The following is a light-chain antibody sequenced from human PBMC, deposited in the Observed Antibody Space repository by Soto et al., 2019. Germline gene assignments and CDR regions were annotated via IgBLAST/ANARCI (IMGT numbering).Light chain of an antibody. CDR2: TAS. Sequence: DIQMTQSPSSLSASVGDRVTITCRASQPIGNYLNWYQQTPGNAPKLLIYTASTLLGEVPSRFSGSGSGTDFNLTIDSLQPEDFATYSCQQGSASAITFGQGTRLEIK. CDR3: QQGSASAIT. CDR1: QPIGNY. V-gene: IGKV1-39*01. J-gene: IGKJ5*01.